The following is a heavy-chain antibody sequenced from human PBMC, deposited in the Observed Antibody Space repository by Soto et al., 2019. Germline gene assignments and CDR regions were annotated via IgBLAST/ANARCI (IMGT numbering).Heavy chain of an antibody. CDR2: MKPNNGNA. CDR3: ARYSGKYQGPIDY. CDR1: GFTFITYD. J-gene: IGHJ4*02. V-gene: IGHV1-8*01. Sequence: ASVKVSCKASGFTFITYDFSSVRQAAGQGLEWMGWMKPNNGNAGFAQKFRSRIKMTRKTSISTAYLELNSLRAEDTAVYFCARYSGKYQGPIDYWGQGTLVTVSS. D-gene: IGHD1-26*01.